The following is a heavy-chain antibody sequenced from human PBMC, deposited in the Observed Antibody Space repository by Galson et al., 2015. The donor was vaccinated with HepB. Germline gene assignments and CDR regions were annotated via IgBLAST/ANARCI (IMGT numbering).Heavy chain of an antibody. D-gene: IGHD3-22*01. CDR2: IIPIFGTA. V-gene: IGHV1-69*13. CDR1: GGTFSSYA. Sequence: SVKVSCKASGGTFSSYAISWVRQAPGQGLEWMGGIIPIFGTANYAQKFQGRVTITADESTSTAYMELSSLRSEDTAVYYCARSQGYYYDSSGSFDYRGQGTLVTVSS. J-gene: IGHJ4*02. CDR3: ARSQGYYYDSSGSFDY.